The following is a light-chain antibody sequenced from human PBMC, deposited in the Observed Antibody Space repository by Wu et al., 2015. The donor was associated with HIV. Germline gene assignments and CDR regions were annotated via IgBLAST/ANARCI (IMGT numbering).Light chain of an antibody. V-gene: IGKV3-11*01. CDR2: DTS. J-gene: IGKJ1*01. Sequence: PGETTPPSSCRASQSVSRFLAWYQHKPGQAPRVVIYDTSNRAAGIPARFSGSGSGTDFTLTISSLEPEDFAVYYCHQRTTWPRTFGQGTKVEVK. CDR1: QSVSRF. CDR3: HQRTTWPRT.